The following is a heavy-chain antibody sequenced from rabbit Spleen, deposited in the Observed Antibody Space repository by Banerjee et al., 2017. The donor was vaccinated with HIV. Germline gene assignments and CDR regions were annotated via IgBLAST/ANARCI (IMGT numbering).Heavy chain of an antibody. Sequence: QEQLVESGGGLVKPGASLTLTCKASGFSFSNGYVMCWVRQAPGKGLKWIACINTATGKAVYASWAKGRFTISKTSSTTVTLQLNSLTAADTATYFCARELSAYDWASDLWGQGTLVTVS. CDR2: INTATGKA. CDR3: ARELSAYDWASDL. V-gene: IGHV1S45*01. CDR1: GFSFSNGYV. J-gene: IGHJ3*01. D-gene: IGHD6-1*01.